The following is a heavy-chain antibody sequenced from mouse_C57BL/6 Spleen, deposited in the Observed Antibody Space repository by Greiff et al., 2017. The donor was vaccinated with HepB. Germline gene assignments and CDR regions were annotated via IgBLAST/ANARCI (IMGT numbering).Heavy chain of an antibody. CDR3: ARSGDYDPDWYFDV. D-gene: IGHD2-4*01. CDR1: GYTFTSYW. V-gene: IGHV1-64*01. Sequence: QVQLQQPGAELVKPGASVKLSCKASGYTFTSYWMHWVKQRPGQGLEWIGMIHPNSGSTNYNEKFKSKATLTVDKSSSTAYMQLSSLTSEDSAVYYCARSGDYDPDWYFDVWGTGTTVTVSS. CDR2: IHPNSGST. J-gene: IGHJ1*03.